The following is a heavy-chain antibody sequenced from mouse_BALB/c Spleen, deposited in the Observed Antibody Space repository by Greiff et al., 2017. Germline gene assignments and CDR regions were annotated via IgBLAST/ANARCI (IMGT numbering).Heavy chain of an antibody. Sequence: VKLMESGPGLVAPSQSLSITCTVSGFSLTSYGVHWVRQPPGKGLEWLGVIWAGGSTNYNSALMSRLSISKDNSKSQVFLKMNSLQTDDTAMYYCARGDGAGAFFDYWGQGTTLTVSS. CDR2: IWAGGST. V-gene: IGHV2-9*02. CDR3: ARGDGAGAFFDY. J-gene: IGHJ2*01. CDR1: GFSLTSYG. D-gene: IGHD3-3*01.